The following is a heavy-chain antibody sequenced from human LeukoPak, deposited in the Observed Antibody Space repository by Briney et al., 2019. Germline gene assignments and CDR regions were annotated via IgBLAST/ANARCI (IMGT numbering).Heavy chain of an antibody. CDR1: GGSISSSSYY. J-gene: IGHJ1*01. D-gene: IGHD1-14*01. CDR2: IYYSGST. V-gene: IGHV4-39*01. CDR3: ARSNRAEYFQH. Sequence: SETLSLTCTVSGGSISSSSYYWGWIRQPPGKGLEWIGSIYYSGSTYYNPSLKSRVTISVDTSKNQFSLKLSSVTAADTAVYYCARSNRAEYFQHWGQGTLVTVSS.